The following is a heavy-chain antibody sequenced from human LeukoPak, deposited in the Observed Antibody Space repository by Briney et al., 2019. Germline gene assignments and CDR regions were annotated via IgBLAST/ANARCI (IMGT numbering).Heavy chain of an antibody. D-gene: IGHD5-12*01. Sequence: GGSLRLSCAASGFTFSSYWMHWVRQAPGKGLVWVSLVKSDGISTNYADSVKGRFTISRDNAKNTLYLQMNSLRADDTAVYYCARDKGYAVDYWGQGTLVTVSS. CDR2: VKSDGIST. CDR3: ARDKGYAVDY. J-gene: IGHJ4*02. V-gene: IGHV3-74*01. CDR1: GFTFSSYW.